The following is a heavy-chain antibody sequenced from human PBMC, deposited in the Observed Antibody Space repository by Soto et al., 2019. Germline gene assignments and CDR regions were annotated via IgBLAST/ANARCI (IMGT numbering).Heavy chain of an antibody. V-gene: IGHV3-33*01. Sequence: PGGSLRLSCAASGFTFSSYGMHWVRQAPGKGLEWVAVIWCDGSSKSYADSVKGRFTISRDNAKNTLSLQMNSLTAADTAVYYCARASKPYYYGSGSYYNGLLRGYFDYWGQGTLVTVSS. CDR3: ARASKPYYYGSGSYYNGLLRGYFDY. CDR1: GFTFSSYG. D-gene: IGHD3-10*01. CDR2: IWCDGSSK. J-gene: IGHJ4*02.